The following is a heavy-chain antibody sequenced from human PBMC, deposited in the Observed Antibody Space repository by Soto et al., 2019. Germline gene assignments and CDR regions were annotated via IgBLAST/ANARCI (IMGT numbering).Heavy chain of an antibody. V-gene: IGHV3-23*01. CDR2: ISGSGDNT. CDR3: AKEMGDYYDSSGSWFDP. J-gene: IGHJ5*02. D-gene: IGHD3-22*01. CDR1: GFTFSSYV. Sequence: EVQLLESGGGLVQPGGSLRLSCAASGFTFSSYVMSWVRQALGKGLEWVSGISGSGDNTYYADSVKGRFTISRDNSKNTLFLQMNSLRAEDTALYFCAKEMGDYYDSSGSWFDPWGQGTLVTVSS.